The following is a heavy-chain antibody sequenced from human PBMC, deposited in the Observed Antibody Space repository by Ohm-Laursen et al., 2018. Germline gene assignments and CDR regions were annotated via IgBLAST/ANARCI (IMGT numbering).Heavy chain of an antibody. J-gene: IGHJ6*02. CDR2: IIPIFGTA. D-gene: IGHD3-22*01. CDR3: AREKYYYDSSGYPYYYYGMDV. V-gene: IGHV1-69*06. Sequence: SSVKVSCKASGGTFSSYAISWVRQAPGQGLEWMGGIIPIFGTANYAQKFQGRVTITADKSTSTAYMELSGLRSEDTAVYYCAREKYYYDSSGYPYYYYGMDVWGQGTTVTVSS. CDR1: GGTFSSYA.